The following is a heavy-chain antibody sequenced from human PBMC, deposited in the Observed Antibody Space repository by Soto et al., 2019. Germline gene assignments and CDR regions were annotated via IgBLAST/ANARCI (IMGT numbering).Heavy chain of an antibody. CDR1: GFTFSSYW. V-gene: IGHV3-74*01. D-gene: IGHD6-13*01. CDR2: INSDGSST. J-gene: IGHJ4*02. CDR3: ARGAAAGPTQFDY. Sequence: GGSMRLSCAASGFTFSSYWVHWVRQAPGKGLVWVSRINSDGSSTSYADSVKGRFTISRDNAKNTLYLQMNSLRAEDTAVYYCARGAAAGPTQFDYWGQGTLVTVSS.